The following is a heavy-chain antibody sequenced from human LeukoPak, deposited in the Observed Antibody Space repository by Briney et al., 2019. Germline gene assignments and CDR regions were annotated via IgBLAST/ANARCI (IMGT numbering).Heavy chain of an antibody. CDR3: ARARNGGSFDP. D-gene: IGHD3-16*01. J-gene: IGHJ5*02. Sequence: PGGSLRLSCAASGFPFSSHDMHWVRQAPGKTLEWVSVIGADGDTYYSVSVKGRFTISRENAKNSLYLQMNSLRAGDTAVYYCARARNGGSFDPWGQGTLVTVSS. CDR1: GFPFSSHD. CDR2: IGADGDT. V-gene: IGHV3-13*01.